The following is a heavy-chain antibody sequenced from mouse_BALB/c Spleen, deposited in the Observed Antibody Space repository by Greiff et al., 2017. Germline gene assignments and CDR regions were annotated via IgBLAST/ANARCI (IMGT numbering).Heavy chain of an antibody. D-gene: IGHD2-14*01. CDR3: ARGGYYRYKGFAY. CDR1: GYSITSDYA. J-gene: IGHJ3*01. Sequence: EVKLMESGPGLVKPSQSLSLTCTVTGYSITSDYAWNWIRQFPGNKLEWMGYISYSGSTSYNPSLKSRISITRDTSKNQFFLQLNSVTTEDTATYYCARGGYYRYKGFAYWGQGTLVTVSA. V-gene: IGHV3-2*02. CDR2: ISYSGST.